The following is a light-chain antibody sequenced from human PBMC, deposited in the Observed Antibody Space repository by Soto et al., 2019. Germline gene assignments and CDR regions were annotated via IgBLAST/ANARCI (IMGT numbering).Light chain of an antibody. J-gene: IGKJ1*01. CDR3: QQYNSYSWT. Sequence: AIQVTQSPSSLSASVGDIVTITFRASQGIRNDLSWYQQKPGKAPKLLIYAASSLQSGVPSRFSGSGSGTEFTLTISSLQPDDFATYYCQQYNSYSWTFGQGTKVDIK. V-gene: IGKV1-6*02. CDR1: QGIRND. CDR2: AAS.